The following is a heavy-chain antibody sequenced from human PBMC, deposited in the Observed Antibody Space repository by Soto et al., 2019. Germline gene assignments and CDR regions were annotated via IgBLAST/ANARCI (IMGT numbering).Heavy chain of an antibody. V-gene: IGHV3-7*01. J-gene: IGHJ4*02. D-gene: IGHD3-10*01. Sequence: GGSLRLSCVASGFTFTDYWMSWVRQAPGKGLEWVANIKADGSNRYYADSVKGRFTISRDNSKNTLYLQMNSLRAEDTVVYYCARDALGKWFGELSFGAFTYYFDYWGQGTLVTVSS. CDR2: IKADGSNR. CDR3: ARDALGKWFGELSFGAFTYYFDY. CDR1: GFTFTDYW.